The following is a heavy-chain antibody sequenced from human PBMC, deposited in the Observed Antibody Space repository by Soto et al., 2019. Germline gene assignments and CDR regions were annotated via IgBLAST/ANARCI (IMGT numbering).Heavy chain of an antibody. CDR1: GGSISSDY. CDR2: IYYNGGA. V-gene: IGHV4-59*01. CDR3: AREPGFSTI. J-gene: IGHJ4*02. D-gene: IGHD3-3*02. Sequence: QVQLQESGPGLVKPSETLSLTCNVSGGSISSDYWSWIRQSPGKGLEWIGYIYYNGGAHNNPSLNSRVTKTVDASKGQFTLNLSSVTAADTAVYWCAREPGFSTIWGQGILVIVSS.